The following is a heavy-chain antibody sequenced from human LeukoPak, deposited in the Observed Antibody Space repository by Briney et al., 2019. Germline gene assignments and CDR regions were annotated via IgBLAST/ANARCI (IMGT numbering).Heavy chain of an antibody. J-gene: IGHJ4*02. D-gene: IGHD6-13*01. CDR3: AREGDWYSSTAAFDY. V-gene: IGHV4-34*01. Sequence: PSETLSLTCAVYGGSFSGYYWSWIRQPPGKGLEGVGEINHSGSTNYNPSLKSRVTISVDTSKNQFSLKLSSVTAADTAVYYCAREGDWYSSTAAFDYWGQGTLVTVSS. CDR2: INHSGST. CDR1: GGSFSGYY.